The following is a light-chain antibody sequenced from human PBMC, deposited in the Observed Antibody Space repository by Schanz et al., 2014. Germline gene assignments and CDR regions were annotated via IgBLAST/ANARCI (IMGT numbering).Light chain of an antibody. CDR3: AAWDDSLKGWV. J-gene: IGLJ3*02. Sequence: QSALTQPASVSGSPGQSITISCTGSSGDVGGYYYVAWYQQHPGKAPKLMIYDVSNRPSGVPDRFSASKSGTSASLAISGLQSEDEADYYCAAWDDSLKGWVFGGGTKLTVL. CDR2: DVS. V-gene: IGLV2-14*01. CDR1: SGDVGGYYY.